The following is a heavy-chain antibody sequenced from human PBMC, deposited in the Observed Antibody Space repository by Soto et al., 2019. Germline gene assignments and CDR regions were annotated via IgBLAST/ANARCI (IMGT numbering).Heavy chain of an antibody. J-gene: IGHJ4*02. D-gene: IGHD3-10*01. CDR1: GGSFSGYY. CDR3: ARARYYYGSGSYLD. V-gene: IGHV4-34*01. Sequence: QVQLQQWGAGLLKPSETLSLTCAVYGGSFSGYYWSWIRQPPGKGLEWIGEINHSGSTNYNPSLKSRVTISVDTSKNQFSLKLSSVTAADTAVYYCARARYYYGSGSYLDWGQGTLVTVSS. CDR2: INHSGST.